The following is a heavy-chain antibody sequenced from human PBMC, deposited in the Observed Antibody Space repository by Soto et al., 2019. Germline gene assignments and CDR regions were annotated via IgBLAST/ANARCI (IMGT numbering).Heavy chain of an antibody. Sequence: QVPLVQSGAEVKKPGSSVKVSCKASGGTFSSYAISWVRQAPGQGLEWMGGIIPIFGTANYAQKFQGRVTITADESTSTAYMELSSLRSEDTAVYYCARDNGGLRFLEWHFDPWGQGTLVTVSS. CDR1: GGTFSSYA. V-gene: IGHV1-69*01. CDR2: IIPIFGTA. CDR3: ARDNGGLRFLEWHFDP. D-gene: IGHD3-3*01. J-gene: IGHJ5*02.